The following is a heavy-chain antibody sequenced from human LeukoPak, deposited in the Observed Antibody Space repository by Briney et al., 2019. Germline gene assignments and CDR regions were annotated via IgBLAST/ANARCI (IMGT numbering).Heavy chain of an antibody. CDR1: GYTFTSYG. D-gene: IGHD6-13*01. J-gene: IGHJ6*04. CDR3: AYSSSWYAGYYGMDV. V-gene: IGHV1-18*04. CDR2: ISAYNGNT. Sequence: GASVKVSCKASGYTFTSYGISWVRQAPGQGVEWMGWISAYNGNTNYAQKLQGRVTMTTDTSTSTAYMELRSLRSDDTAVYYCAYSSSWYAGYYGMDVWGKGTTVTVSS.